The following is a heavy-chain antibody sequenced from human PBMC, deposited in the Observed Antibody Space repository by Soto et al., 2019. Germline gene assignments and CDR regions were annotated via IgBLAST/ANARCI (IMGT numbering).Heavy chain of an antibody. J-gene: IGHJ6*02. Sequence: GGSLRLSCAGSGFSFDAYGMHWVRQAPGKGLEWLTTVSFDSKNKYYIDSVEGRFTISRDNSKNMLFLQMNSLRHEDTAVYYCAKESVETSYSYYGMVVWGPGTTVTVSS. CDR1: GFSFDAYG. CDR2: VSFDSKNK. CDR3: AKESVETSYSYYGMVV. D-gene: IGHD4-4*01. V-gene: IGHV3-30*18.